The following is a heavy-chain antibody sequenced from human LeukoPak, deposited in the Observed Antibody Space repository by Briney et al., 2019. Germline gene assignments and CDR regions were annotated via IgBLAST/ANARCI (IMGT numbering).Heavy chain of an antibody. V-gene: IGHV3-11*01. J-gene: IGHJ4*02. D-gene: IGHD6-13*01. CDR2: ISSSGSTI. CDR3: ARASPGIAAAGPIDY. CDR1: GFTFSDYY. Sequence: GGSLRLSCAAYGFTFSDYYMSWIRQAPGKGLEWVSYISSSGSTIYYADSVKGRFTISRDNAKNSLYLQMNSLRAEDTAVYYCARASPGIAAAGPIDYWGQGTLVTVSS.